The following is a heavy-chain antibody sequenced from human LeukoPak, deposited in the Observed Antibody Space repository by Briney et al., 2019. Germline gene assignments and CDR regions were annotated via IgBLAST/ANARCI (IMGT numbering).Heavy chain of an antibody. CDR1: GYTFTSYG. D-gene: IGHD2-8*01. Sequence: ASVKVSCKASGYTFTSYGISWVRQAPGQGLEWMGWISAYNGNTNYAQKFQGRVTITRNTSISTAYMELSSLRSEDTAVYYCARGRGYCTNGVCYFDYWGQGTLVTVSS. CDR3: ARGRGYCTNGVCYFDY. CDR2: ISAYNGNT. J-gene: IGHJ4*02. V-gene: IGHV1-18*01.